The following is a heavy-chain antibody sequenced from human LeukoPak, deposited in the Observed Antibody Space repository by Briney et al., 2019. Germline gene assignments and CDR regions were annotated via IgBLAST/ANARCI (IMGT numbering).Heavy chain of an antibody. V-gene: IGHV6-1*01. CDR1: GDSVSSNSVA. Sequence: SQTLSLTCAISGDSVSSNSVAWNWIRQSPSRGLEWLGRTFYRSKWYNDYAGTVKSQITINPDTSKNQFSLQLSSVTPEDTAVYYCARGKYSAFDIWGQETMVTVSS. D-gene: IGHD2/OR15-2a*01. CDR2: TFYRSKWYN. CDR3: ARGKYSAFDI. J-gene: IGHJ3*02.